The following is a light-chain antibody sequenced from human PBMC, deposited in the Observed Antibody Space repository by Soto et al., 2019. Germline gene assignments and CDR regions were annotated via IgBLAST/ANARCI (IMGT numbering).Light chain of an antibody. CDR2: KND. J-gene: IGLJ2*01. V-gene: IGLV6-57*04. CDR1: SGSIASNH. Sequence: NFMLTQPHSVSESPGKTVTISCTRSSGSIASNHVQWYQQRPGGAPTTVIYKNDQRPSGVPDRFSGSIDSSSNSASLTISGLETEDEADYYCQSYDSSSVVFGGGTKLTVL. CDR3: QSYDSSSVV.